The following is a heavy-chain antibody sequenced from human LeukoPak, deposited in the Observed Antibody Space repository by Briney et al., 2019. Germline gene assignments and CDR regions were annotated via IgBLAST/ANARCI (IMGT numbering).Heavy chain of an antibody. Sequence: ASVKVSCKASEYTFTSYYMHWGRQAPGQGLEWMGMINPSGVSTSYAQKFQGRVTMTRDTSTSTVYMELSSLRSEDTAVYYCARGNPGVIDYWGQGTLVTVSS. CDR3: ARGNPGVIDY. CDR2: INPSGVST. V-gene: IGHV1-46*01. CDR1: EYTFTSYY. J-gene: IGHJ4*02. D-gene: IGHD3-10*01.